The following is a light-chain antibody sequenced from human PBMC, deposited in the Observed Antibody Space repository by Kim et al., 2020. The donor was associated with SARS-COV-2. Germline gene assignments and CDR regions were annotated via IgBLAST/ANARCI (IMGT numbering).Light chain of an antibody. Sequence: GKKVTISCTRSSGSIASNYVQWYQQRPGSAPTTVIYEDNQRPSGVPDRFSGSIDSSSNSASLTISGLKTEDEADYYCQSYDSSNVVFGGGTQLTVL. CDR2: EDN. V-gene: IGLV6-57*03. J-gene: IGLJ2*01. CDR3: QSYDSSNVV. CDR1: SGSIASNY.